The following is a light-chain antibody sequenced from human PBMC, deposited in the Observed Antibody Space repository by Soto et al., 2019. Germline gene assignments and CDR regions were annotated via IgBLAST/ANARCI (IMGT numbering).Light chain of an antibody. CDR2: AAS. V-gene: IGKV1-6*01. Sequence: AIQMTQSPSSLSASVGDRVTITCRASQGIRNDLAWYQQKPGKAPKLLIYAASSLQSGVPSRFSGGGSDTDFTLTISSLQPEDFATYSCLQDYNYPYTFGQGTKLEIK. CDR3: LQDYNYPYT. J-gene: IGKJ2*01. CDR1: QGIRND.